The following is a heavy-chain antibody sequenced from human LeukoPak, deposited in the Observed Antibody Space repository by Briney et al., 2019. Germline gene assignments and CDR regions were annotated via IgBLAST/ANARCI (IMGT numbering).Heavy chain of an antibody. Sequence: GRSLRLSCAASGFTFSSYGMHWVRQAPGKGLEWVAVISYDGSNKYYADSVKGRFTISRDNSKNTLYLQMNSLRAEDTAVYYCAKGQLYYDILTGAFDFDYWGQGTLVTVSS. D-gene: IGHD3-9*01. CDR2: ISYDGSNK. CDR3: AKGQLYYDILTGAFDFDY. CDR1: GFTFSSYG. J-gene: IGHJ4*02. V-gene: IGHV3-30*18.